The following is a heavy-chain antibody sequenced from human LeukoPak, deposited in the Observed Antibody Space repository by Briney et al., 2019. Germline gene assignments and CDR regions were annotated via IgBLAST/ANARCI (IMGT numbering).Heavy chain of an antibody. CDR3: ARATHNTGSYVSDY. CDR1: GYTFTDYY. D-gene: IGHD1-26*01. J-gene: IGHJ4*02. Sequence: ASVKASCKASGYTFTDYYMHWVRQAPGQGLEWMGWIDPKSGGTNYAQKFKGRVTMTRDTSISAGYMELSGLRSDDTAVYYCARATHNTGSYVSDYWGQGTLVTVSS. CDR2: IDPKSGGT. V-gene: IGHV1-2*02.